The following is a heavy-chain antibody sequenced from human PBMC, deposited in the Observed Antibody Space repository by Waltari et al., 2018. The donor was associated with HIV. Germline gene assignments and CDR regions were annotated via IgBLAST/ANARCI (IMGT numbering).Heavy chain of an antibody. D-gene: IGHD2-21*02. CDR2: IRSKPYGGTR. Sequence: EVHLVESGGGLVQPGRSLRLSWKASGFNFGASALTWFRQAPGKGLEWVGFIRSKPYGGTREYAASVKGRFTISRDDSKNIAFLQMDSLKIEDTAVYYCARGVNLRCTGDCYSAYWGQGTLVTVSS. CDR3: ARGVNLRCTGDCYSAY. CDR1: GFNFGASA. V-gene: IGHV3-49*03. J-gene: IGHJ4*02.